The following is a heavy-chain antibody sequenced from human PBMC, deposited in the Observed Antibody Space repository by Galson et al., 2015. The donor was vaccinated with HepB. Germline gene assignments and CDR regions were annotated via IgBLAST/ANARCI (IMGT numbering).Heavy chain of an antibody. V-gene: IGHV3-33*01. D-gene: IGHD6-19*01. CDR1: GFTFSSYG. J-gene: IGHJ3*02. CDR3: ARDGRSGWVEGAFDI. Sequence: SLRLSCAASGFTFSSYGMHWVRQAPGKGLEWVAVIWYDGSNKYYADSVKGRFTISRDNSKNSLYLQMNSLRAEDTAVYYCARDGRSGWVEGAFDIWGQGTMVTVSS. CDR2: IWYDGSNK.